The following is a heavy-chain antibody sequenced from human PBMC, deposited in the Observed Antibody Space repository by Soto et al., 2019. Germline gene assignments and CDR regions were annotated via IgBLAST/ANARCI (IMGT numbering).Heavy chain of an antibody. Sequence: EVRLLESGGGLVQPGGSLRLSCAASGFTFSSYAMSWVRQAPGKGLEWVSAISGSGGSTYYADSVKGRFTISRDNSKNTLYLQMNSLRAEDTAVYYCAKDQGGYDSLFDYWGQGTLVTVSS. J-gene: IGHJ4*02. CDR1: GFTFSSYA. V-gene: IGHV3-23*01. CDR3: AKDQGGYDSLFDY. CDR2: ISGSGGST. D-gene: IGHD5-12*01.